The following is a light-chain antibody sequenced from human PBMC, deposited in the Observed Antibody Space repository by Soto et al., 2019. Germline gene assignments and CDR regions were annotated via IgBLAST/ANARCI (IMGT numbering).Light chain of an antibody. V-gene: IGKV1-8*01. J-gene: IGKJ1*01. Sequence: AILMTQSPSSLSASPGDRVTITCRASQGISSYLAWYQQKPGKAPKLLIYAASTLQSGVPSRFSGSGSGTEFTLTISSLQPDDFATYYCQHYNSYSEAFGQGTKVDI. CDR1: QGISSY. CDR3: QHYNSYSEA. CDR2: AAS.